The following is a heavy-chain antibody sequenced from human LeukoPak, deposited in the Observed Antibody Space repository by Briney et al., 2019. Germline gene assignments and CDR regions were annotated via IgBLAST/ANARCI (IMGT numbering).Heavy chain of an antibody. J-gene: IGHJ4*02. CDR2: MYHSGST. CDR1: GHSISSGYY. CDR3: ARSAYYYDSSFDY. Sequence: SETLSLTCAVSGHSISSGYYWGWIRQPPGEGLEWIGTMYHSGSTYYNPSLKSRVTISVDTSKNQFFLKLDSVTAADTAVYYCARSAYYYDSSFDYWGQGTLVTVSS. D-gene: IGHD3-22*01. V-gene: IGHV4-38-2*01.